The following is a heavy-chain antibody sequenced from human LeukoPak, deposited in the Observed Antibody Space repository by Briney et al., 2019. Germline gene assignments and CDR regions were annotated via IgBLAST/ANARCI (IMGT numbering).Heavy chain of an antibody. V-gene: IGHV3-73*01. CDR3: TSRKALGYCSGGSCQDY. CDR2: IRSKANSYAT. Sequence: GESLRLACAASGFTFSGSAMHWVRQASGKGLEWVGRIRSKANSYATAYAASVKGRFTISRDDSKNTAYLQMNSLKTEDTAVYYCTSRKALGYCSGGSCQDYWGQGTLVTVSS. CDR1: GFTFSGSA. D-gene: IGHD2-15*01. J-gene: IGHJ4*02.